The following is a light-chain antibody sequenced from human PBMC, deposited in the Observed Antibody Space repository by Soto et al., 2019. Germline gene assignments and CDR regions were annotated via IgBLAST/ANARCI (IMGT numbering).Light chain of an antibody. CDR3: QQLNSHPRT. Sequence: IQMTQSPSSLFASVGDRVTVTCRASQTINNFLNWYHQKPGKAPNLLIFGASTLQSGVPSRFSGSGSGTEFTLTISSLQPEDFATYYCQQLNSHPRTFGQGTKLEIK. J-gene: IGKJ2*01. CDR1: QTINNF. CDR2: GAS. V-gene: IGKV1-9*01.